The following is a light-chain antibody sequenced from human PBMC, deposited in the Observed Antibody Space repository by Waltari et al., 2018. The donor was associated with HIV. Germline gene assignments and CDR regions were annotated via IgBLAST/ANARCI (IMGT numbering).Light chain of an antibody. V-gene: IGLV2-8*01. Sequence: QSALAQPPSASGSAGRSVTISCTGTSSNVGAYNYVSWYQQHPGQSPKLIIYDVTKRPSGVPDRFSGSKSGNTASLTVSGLQGEDEADYYCSSYADSDTPVVFGGGTKLTVL. J-gene: IGLJ2*01. CDR2: DVT. CDR3: SSYADSDTPVV. CDR1: SSNVGAYNY.